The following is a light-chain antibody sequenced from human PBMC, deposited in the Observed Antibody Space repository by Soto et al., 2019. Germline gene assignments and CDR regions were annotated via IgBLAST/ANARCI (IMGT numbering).Light chain of an antibody. V-gene: IGLV2-14*01. J-gene: IGLJ1*01. Sequence: QSLLAQPASVSGSPGQSITIFCTGASSDVGGYNYVSWYQQHPGKAPKLMIYDVSNRPSGVSNRFSGSKSGNTASLTISGLQAEDEADYYCSSYTGSSTYVFGTGTKVTVL. CDR3: SSYTGSSTYV. CDR1: SSDVGGYNY. CDR2: DVS.